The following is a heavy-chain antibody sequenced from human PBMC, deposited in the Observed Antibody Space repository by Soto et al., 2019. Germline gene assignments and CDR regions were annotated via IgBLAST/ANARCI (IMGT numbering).Heavy chain of an antibody. CDR2: VSHRGST. J-gene: IGHJ4*03. D-gene: IGHD6-13*01. V-gene: IGHV4-34*01. Sequence: QVQLQQWGAGLLKPSETLSLTCAVNGGSFTGYYGCWIRQSPGKGLEWIGEVSHRGSTNYNPSLKSRVTLSIDTSKNQFFLNLNSVPAADTGMYYCARNGGSPWRYFDSWGQGTVVTVSS. CDR3: ARNGGSPWRYFDS. CDR1: GGSFTGYY.